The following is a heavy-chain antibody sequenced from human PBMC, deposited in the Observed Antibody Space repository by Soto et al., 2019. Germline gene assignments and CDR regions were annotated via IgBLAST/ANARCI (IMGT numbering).Heavy chain of an antibody. CDR2: ISAYNGNT. J-gene: IGHJ4*02. CDR1: GYTFTSYG. Sequence: QVQLVQSGAEVKKPGASVKVSCKASGYTFTSYGISWVRQAPGQGREWMGWISAYNGNTNYTQKLQGRVTMTTDTSTGTAYMELRSVRSDDTAVYYCARDKGDGSGSYYGYWGQGTLVTVSS. CDR3: ARDKGDGSGSYYGY. D-gene: IGHD3-10*01. V-gene: IGHV1-18*01.